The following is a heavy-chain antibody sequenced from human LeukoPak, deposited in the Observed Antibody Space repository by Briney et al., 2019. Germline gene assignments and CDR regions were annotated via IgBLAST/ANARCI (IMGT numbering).Heavy chain of an antibody. CDR1: GFTFSSYW. J-gene: IGHJ4*02. Sequence: GGSLRLSCAASGFTFSSYWMSWVRQAPGKGLEGVANIKQDGSEKYYVDSVKGRFTISRDNAKNSLYLQMNSLRAEDTAVYYCAREVYEYYFDYWGQGTLVTVSS. V-gene: IGHV3-7*05. CDR3: AREVYEYYFDY. D-gene: IGHD1-14*01. CDR2: IKQDGSEK.